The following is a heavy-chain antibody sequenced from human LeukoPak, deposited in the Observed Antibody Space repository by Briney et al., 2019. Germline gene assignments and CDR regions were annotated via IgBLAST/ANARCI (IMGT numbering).Heavy chain of an antibody. Sequence: GGSLRLSCAASGFTLSSYAMSWVRQAPGKGLEWVSLISGNAGSTYYADSVKGRFTISRDITKNTLYLQMNSLRAEDTAVYYCAKGRRNIAAAGTAVGYWGQGTLVTVSS. CDR2: ISGNAGST. CDR3: AKGRRNIAAAGTAVGY. D-gene: IGHD6-13*01. CDR1: GFTLSSYA. V-gene: IGHV3-23*01. J-gene: IGHJ4*02.